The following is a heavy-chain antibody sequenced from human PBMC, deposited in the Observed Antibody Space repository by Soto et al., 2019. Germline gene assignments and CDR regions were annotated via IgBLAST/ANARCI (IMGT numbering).Heavy chain of an antibody. CDR3: ARGGRWLDFHS. Sequence: EVQLVESGGGLVQPGESLRLSCAPSAFDFGGSWMSWVRQAPGKGLEWVANIMPDGNKKYYVDTVKGRFTLSRDNTKNSMVLQMNSLRAEDTAVYYCARGGRWLDFHSWGQGTLVTVSS. V-gene: IGHV3-7*01. CDR1: AFDFGGSW. CDR2: IMPDGNKK. J-gene: IGHJ4*02. D-gene: IGHD6-19*01.